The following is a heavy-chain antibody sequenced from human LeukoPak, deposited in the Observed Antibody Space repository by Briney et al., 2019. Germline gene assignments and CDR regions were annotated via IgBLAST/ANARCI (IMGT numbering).Heavy chain of an antibody. V-gene: IGHV3-74*01. CDR2: INSDGIYT. D-gene: IGHD3-22*01. J-gene: IGHJ5*02. CDR3: ARDLGQYYDTSDNWFDP. CDR1: GGSISSYYW. Sequence: PSETLSLTCTVSGGSISSYYWMHWVRQAPGKGLVWVSRINSDGIYTSYADSVKGRFTISRDNAKNTLNLQMNSLRAEDTAVYYCARDLGQYYDTSDNWFDPWGQGTLVTVSS.